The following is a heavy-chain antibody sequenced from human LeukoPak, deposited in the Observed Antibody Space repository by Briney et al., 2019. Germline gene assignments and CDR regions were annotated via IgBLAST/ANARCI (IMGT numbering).Heavy chain of an antibody. CDR2: IRSKAYGGTT. V-gene: IGHV3-49*04. CDR1: GFTFGDYA. D-gene: IGHD2-15*01. CDR3: TRGRGYCSGGSCYGYY. Sequence: GRSLRLSCTASGFTFGDYAMSWARQAPGKGLEWVGFIRSKAYGGTTEYAASVKGRFTISRDDSKSIAYLQMNSLKTEDTAVYYCTRGRGYCSGGSCYGYYWGQGTLVTVSS. J-gene: IGHJ4*02.